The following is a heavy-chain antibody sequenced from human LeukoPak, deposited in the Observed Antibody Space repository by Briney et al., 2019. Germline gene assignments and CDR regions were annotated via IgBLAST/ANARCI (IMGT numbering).Heavy chain of an antibody. D-gene: IGHD3-22*01. CDR1: GGSISSYY. Sequence: SETLSLTCTVSGGSISSYYWSWIRQPPGKGLEWIGYIYYRVSTNYNPSLKSPVTISVDTSKNQFSLNLSSVTAANTAGYYFARDRANYYDSSSEGFDIWGQGTMVTVSS. V-gene: IGHV4-59*01. CDR2: IYYRVST. J-gene: IGHJ3*02. CDR3: ARDRANYYDSSSEGFDI.